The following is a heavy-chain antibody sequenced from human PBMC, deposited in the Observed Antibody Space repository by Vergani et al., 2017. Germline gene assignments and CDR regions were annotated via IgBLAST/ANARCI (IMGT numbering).Heavy chain of an antibody. CDR2: LIPIFGTA. Sequence: QVQLVQSGAEVKKPGSSVKVSCKASGGTFSSYAISWVRQAPGQGLEWMGGLIPIFGTANYAQKFQGRVTITADESTSTAYMELSSLRSEDTAVYYCARGVAAASTVGGSVHFDYWGQGSLVTVA. CDR1: GGTFSSYA. V-gene: IGHV1-69*01. D-gene: IGHD6-13*01. J-gene: IGHJ4*02. CDR3: ARGVAAASTVGGSVHFDY.